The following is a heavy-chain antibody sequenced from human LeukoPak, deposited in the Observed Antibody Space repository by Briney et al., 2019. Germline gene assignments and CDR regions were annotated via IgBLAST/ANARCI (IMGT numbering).Heavy chain of an antibody. CDR3: ARCQSHSSPDL. V-gene: IGHV3-11*03. Sequence: GGSLRLSCPASGFTFRDNLVSGIGQAPGKGLEWVSYISGGSDHTNYADSVKGRFTISRDNAKNSRYLQMNSLRDEDTAVYYCARCQSHSSPDLWGQGTLVTVSS. CDR2: ISGGSDHT. CDR1: GFTFRDNL. D-gene: IGHD4-11*01. J-gene: IGHJ4*02.